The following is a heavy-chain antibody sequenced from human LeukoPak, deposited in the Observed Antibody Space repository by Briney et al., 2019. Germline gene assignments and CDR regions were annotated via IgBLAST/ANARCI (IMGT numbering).Heavy chain of an antibody. CDR1: GYTFTSYG. D-gene: IGHD2-15*01. J-gene: IGHJ6*02. V-gene: IGHV1-18*01. Sequence: ASVNVSCKASGYTFTSYGISWVRQAPGQGLEWMGWISAYNGNTNYAQKLQGRVTMTTDTSTSTAYMELRSLRSDDTAVYYCARFCSGGSCYAPNYYYGMDVWGQGTTVTVSS. CDR3: ARFCSGGSCYAPNYYYGMDV. CDR2: ISAYNGNT.